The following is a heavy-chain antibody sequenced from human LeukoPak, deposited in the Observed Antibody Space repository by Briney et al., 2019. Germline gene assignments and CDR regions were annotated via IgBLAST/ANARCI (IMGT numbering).Heavy chain of an antibody. V-gene: IGHV3-66*01. J-gene: IGHJ6*02. CDR3: AREAGGGSLTQGYYYYGMDV. D-gene: IGHD1-14*01. Sequence: GGSLRLSCAASGFTVSSNYMSWVRQAPGKGLEWVSVIYSGGSTYYADSVKGRFTISRDNSKNTLYLQMNSLRAEDTAVYYCAREAGGGSLTQGYYYYGMDVWGQGTTVTVSS. CDR1: GFTVSSNY. CDR2: IYSGGST.